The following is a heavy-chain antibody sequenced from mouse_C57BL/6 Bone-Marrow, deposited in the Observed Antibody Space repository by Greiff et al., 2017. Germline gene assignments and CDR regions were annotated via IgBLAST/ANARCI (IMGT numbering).Heavy chain of an antibody. CDR3: TREGLYYGSRNWYFDV. D-gene: IGHD1-1*01. CDR2: IDPETGGT. V-gene: IGHV1-15*01. Sequence: QVQLKESGAELVRPGASVTLSCKASGYTFTDYEMHWVKQTPVHGLEWIGAIDPETGGTAYNQKFKGKAILTADKSSSTAYMELRSLTSEDSAVXYCTREGLYYGSRNWYFDVWGTGTTVTVSS. J-gene: IGHJ1*03. CDR1: GYTFTDYE.